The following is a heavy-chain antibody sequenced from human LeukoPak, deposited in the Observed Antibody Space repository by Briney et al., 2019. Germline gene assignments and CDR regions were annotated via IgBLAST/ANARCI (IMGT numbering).Heavy chain of an antibody. J-gene: IGHJ6*03. Sequence: SETLALTCSVSGGSIGSSTYYWGWIRQPPGKGLEWIGSIYYSGSTYYNPSLKSRVTISVDTSKNQFSLKLSSVTAADTAVYYCARDLLNHIEPYYYMDVWGKGTTVTVSS. CDR2: IYYSGST. CDR1: GGSIGSSTYY. V-gene: IGHV4-39*07. D-gene: IGHD1-14*01. CDR3: ARDLLNHIEPYYYMDV.